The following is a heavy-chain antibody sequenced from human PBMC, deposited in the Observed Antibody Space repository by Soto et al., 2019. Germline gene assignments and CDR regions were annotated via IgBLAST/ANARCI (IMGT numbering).Heavy chain of an antibody. Sequence: SETLSLTCAVSGGSISSGGYSWSWIRQPPGKGLEWIGYIYHSGSTYYNPSLKSRVTISVDRSKNQFSLKLSSVTAADTAVYYCARYLRYCSGGSCYADEVDYWGQGTLVTVSS. CDR2: IYHSGST. D-gene: IGHD2-15*01. V-gene: IGHV4-30-2*01. CDR3: ARYLRYCSGGSCYADEVDY. CDR1: GGSISSGGYS. J-gene: IGHJ4*02.